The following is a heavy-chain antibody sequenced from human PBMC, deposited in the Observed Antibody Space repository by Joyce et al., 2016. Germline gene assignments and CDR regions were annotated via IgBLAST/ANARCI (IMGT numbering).Heavy chain of an antibody. D-gene: IGHD7-27*01. Sequence: QVLLVQSGPAQKEPGASMTLSCKTSGYSFTNYALNWVRQAPGQGLEWMGRIHAGSGVTMFSQKFYDWVSITTDTSASTVYMEMRGLTSADTATYYCTRSLPHGDGDKRATDIWGQGTLVTVSS. CDR1: GYSFTNYA. J-gene: IGHJ4*02. V-gene: IGHV1-3*05. CDR2: IHAGSGVT. CDR3: TRSLPHGDGDKRATDI.